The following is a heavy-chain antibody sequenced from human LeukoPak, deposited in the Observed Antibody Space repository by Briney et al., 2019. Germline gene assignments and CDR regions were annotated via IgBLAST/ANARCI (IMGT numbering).Heavy chain of an antibody. V-gene: IGHV3-23*01. D-gene: IGHD5/OR15-5a*01. J-gene: IGHJ6*03. CDR2: ISGSGDTT. CDR3: AKPGVPLSLDYYYMDV. Sequence: PGGSLRLSCAASGFTFSSYAMSWVRLAPGKGLEWVSVISGSGDTTYSADAVKGRFTISRDNSKSTLYLQMNSLRVEDTAVYYCAKPGVPLSLDYYYMDVWGKGTTVTVSS. CDR1: GFTFSSYA.